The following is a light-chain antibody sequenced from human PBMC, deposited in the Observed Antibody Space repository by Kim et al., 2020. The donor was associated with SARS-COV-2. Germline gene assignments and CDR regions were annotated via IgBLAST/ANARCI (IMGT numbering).Light chain of an antibody. CDR1: QRISSW. CDR2: DAS. V-gene: IGKV1-5*03. J-gene: IGKJ4*01. Sequence: AAVGDRVTSTCRASQRISSWLAWYQQKPGKAPKLLIYDASTLEGGVPSRFSGSESGTEFTLTISSLQPDDFATYYCQEYNSYSAVTFGGGTKWIS. CDR3: QEYNSYSAVT.